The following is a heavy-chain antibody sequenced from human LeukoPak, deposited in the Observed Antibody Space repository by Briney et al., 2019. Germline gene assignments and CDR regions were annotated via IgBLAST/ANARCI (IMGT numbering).Heavy chain of an antibody. J-gene: IGHJ4*02. Sequence: SETLPLTCTVSGGSISSYYWSWIRQPPGKGLEWIGYIHYSGSTSYNPSLRSRVTISVDTSKNQFSLKLSSVTAADTAVYYCARYNSSNWYVVDYWGQGTLVTVSS. D-gene: IGHD6-13*01. CDR1: GGSISSYY. V-gene: IGHV4-59*13. CDR2: IHYSGST. CDR3: ARYNSSNWYVVDY.